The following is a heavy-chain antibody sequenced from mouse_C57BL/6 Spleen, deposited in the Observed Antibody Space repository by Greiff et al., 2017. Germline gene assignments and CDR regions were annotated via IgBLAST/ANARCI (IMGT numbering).Heavy chain of an antibody. CDR1: GYTFTSYD. V-gene: IGHV1-85*01. CDR2: IYPRDGRT. Sequence: VQLQQSGPELVKPGASVKLSCKASGYTFTSYDINWVKQRPGQGLEWIGWIYPRDGRTKYNEKFKGKATLTVDTSSSTAYMELHSLTSEDSSVYFCARGADSSGRFAYWGQGTLVTVSA. J-gene: IGHJ3*01. D-gene: IGHD3-2*02. CDR3: ARGADSSGRFAY.